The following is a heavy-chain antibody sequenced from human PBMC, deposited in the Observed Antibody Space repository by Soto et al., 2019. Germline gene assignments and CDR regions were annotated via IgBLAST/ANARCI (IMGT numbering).Heavy chain of an antibody. CDR1: GGSFSTYS. J-gene: IGHJ4*02. CDR2: IIPSLGLL. V-gene: IGHV1-69*02. Sequence: QVHLLQSGAAVKKPGSSVRVSCEASGGSFSTYSFSWVRLAPGQGLEWMGRIIPSLGLLNYAQKFQGRVKITADKSTSSAYMELSGLRSADTAVYYCVLPVSLTPHWGQGTPVTVSS. CDR3: VLPVSLTPH.